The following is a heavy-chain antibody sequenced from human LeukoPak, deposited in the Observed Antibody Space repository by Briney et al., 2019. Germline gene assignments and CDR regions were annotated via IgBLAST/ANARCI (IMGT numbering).Heavy chain of an antibody. J-gene: IGHJ4*02. CDR2: IDGDGANT. CDR1: GFTFSLYA. V-gene: IGHV3-23*01. Sequence: PGGSLRLSCAASGFTFSLYAMTWVRQTPEKGLEWVSTIDGDGANTYYADSVRGRFTISRDNSKNTLSLQMTSLRADDTAVYYCARALYWSSWTLVFDYWGQGTLVTVSS. CDR3: ARALYWSSWTLVFDY. D-gene: IGHD6-13*01.